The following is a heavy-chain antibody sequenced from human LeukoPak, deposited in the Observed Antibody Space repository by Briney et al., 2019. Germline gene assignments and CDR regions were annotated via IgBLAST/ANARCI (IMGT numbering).Heavy chain of an antibody. CDR3: ARSPLTGNHGDWFDP. Sequence: SETLSLTCGVSGGSFSAYYWSWIRQPPGKGLELLGEINHSGRTNYNPSLKSRVTISVDTSKNQFSLNLSSVTAADTAVYYCARSPLTGNHGDWFDPWGQGTLVIVSS. D-gene: IGHD3-9*01. CDR2: INHSGRT. CDR1: GGSFSAYY. J-gene: IGHJ5*02. V-gene: IGHV4-34*01.